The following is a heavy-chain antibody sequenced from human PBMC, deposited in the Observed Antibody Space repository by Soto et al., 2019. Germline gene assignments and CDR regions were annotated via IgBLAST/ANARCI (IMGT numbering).Heavy chain of an antibody. CDR3: ARVGQVRFLERLVCVSFGMDV. CDR2: MNPNSGNT. J-gene: IGHJ6*02. D-gene: IGHD3-3*01. CDR1: GYTFTSYD. V-gene: IGHV1-8*01. Sequence: QVQLVQSGAEVKKPGASVKVSCKASGYTFTSYDINWVRQAPGQGLEWMGWMNPNSGNTGYAQKFQGRVTMTRNTSISTAYMELSSRRSEDTAVYYCARVGQVRFLERLVCVSFGMDVWGQGTTVTVSS.